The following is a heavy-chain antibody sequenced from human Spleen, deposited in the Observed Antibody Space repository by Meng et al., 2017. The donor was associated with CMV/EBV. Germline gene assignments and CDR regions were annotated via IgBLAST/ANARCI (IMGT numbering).Heavy chain of an antibody. D-gene: IGHD1-26*01. CDR1: GGSISYYH. V-gene: IGHV4-59*01. CDR2: FFYSGSS. CDR3: ARAFSGSYSYYYYYGMDV. Sequence: SETLSLTCTVSGGSISYYHWSWIRQPPGKTLEWIGYFFYSGSSSYNPSLKSRVTMSVDTSKNQFSLKLSSVTAADTAVYYCARAFSGSYSYYYYYGMDVWGQGTTVTVSS. J-gene: IGHJ6*02.